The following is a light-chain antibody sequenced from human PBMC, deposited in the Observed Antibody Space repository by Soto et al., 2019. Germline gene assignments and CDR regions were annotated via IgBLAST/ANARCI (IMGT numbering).Light chain of an antibody. J-gene: IGKJ1*01. CDR2: AAS. CDR1: QDIANF. Sequence: DIQMTQSPSSLSASVGDRVSITCRASQDIANFLAWYQHKPGKVPTLLIYAASTLQSGVPSRFSGSASGTDFTRTISILQPEDVATYYCQKYNSPPRTFGQGTKVEV. CDR3: QKYNSPPRT. V-gene: IGKV1-27*01.